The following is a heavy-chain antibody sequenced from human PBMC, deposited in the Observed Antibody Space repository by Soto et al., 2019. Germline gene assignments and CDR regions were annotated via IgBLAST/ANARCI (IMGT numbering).Heavy chain of an antibody. Sequence: ASVKVSCKASGYTFTSYDINWVRQATGQGLEWMGWMNPNSGNTGYAQKFQGRVTMTRNTSISTAYMELSSLRSEDTAVYYCARADMIVVIDAFDIWGQGTMVTVSS. CDR2: MNPNSGNT. CDR3: ARADMIVVIDAFDI. D-gene: IGHD3-22*01. CDR1: GYTFTSYD. J-gene: IGHJ3*02. V-gene: IGHV1-8*01.